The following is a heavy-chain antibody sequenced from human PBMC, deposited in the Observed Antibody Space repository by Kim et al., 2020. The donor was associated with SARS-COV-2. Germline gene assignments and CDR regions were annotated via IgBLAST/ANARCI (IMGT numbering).Heavy chain of an antibody. CDR3: ARDGDGYNFLYFDY. CDR2: IYYSGST. V-gene: IGHV4-59*13. Sequence: SETLSLTCTVSGGSISSYYWSWIRQPPGKGLEWIGYIYYSGSTNYNPSLKSRVTISVDTSKNQFSLKLSSVTAADTAVYYCARDGDGYNFLYFDYWGQGTLVTVSS. D-gene: IGHD5-12*01. J-gene: IGHJ4*02. CDR1: GGSISSYY.